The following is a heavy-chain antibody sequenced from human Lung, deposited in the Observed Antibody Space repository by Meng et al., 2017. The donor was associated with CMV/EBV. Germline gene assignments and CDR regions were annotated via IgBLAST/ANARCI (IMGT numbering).Heavy chain of an antibody. CDR3: ARDRTGDCSSTSCYNYYYYYGMDV. J-gene: IGHJ6*04. CDR1: GGTFSNYA. D-gene: IGHD2-2*02. CDR2: IIPIFGIA. V-gene: IGHV1-69*05. Sequence: SVKVSXKASGGTFSNYAFSWVRQAPGQGLEWMGGIIPIFGIANYAQKFQGRVTIATDESTSTAYMELISLRPEDTAVYYCARDRTGDCSSTSCYNYYYYYGMDVWGEGNXVNVSS.